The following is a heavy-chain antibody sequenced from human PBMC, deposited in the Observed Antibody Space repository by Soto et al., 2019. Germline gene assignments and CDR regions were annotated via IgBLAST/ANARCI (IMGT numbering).Heavy chain of an antibody. D-gene: IGHD4-17*01. CDR3: ARHGYGDSFDH. Sequence: EVQLVESGGGLIQPGGSLRLSCTGSGFSFSYYSFNWIRQTPGKGLERISYVSSRRTITFYADSVKGRFTISRDNAKKSVYLQMNRLRNEDTAVYYCARHGYGDSFDHGGRGTLVTVSS. CDR1: GFSFSYYS. V-gene: IGHV3-48*02. J-gene: IGHJ4*02. CDR2: VSSRRTIT.